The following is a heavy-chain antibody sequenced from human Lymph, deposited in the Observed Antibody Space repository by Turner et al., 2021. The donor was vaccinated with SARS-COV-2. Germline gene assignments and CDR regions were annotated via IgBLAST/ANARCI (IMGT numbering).Heavy chain of an antibody. Sequence: QVQLVESGGGVVQPGRALILSCAPPGFTFSSYAMPWVRQASGKGLEWVAFIWYDGSNKYYADSVKGRFTISRDNSKNTLYLQMNSLRAEDTAVYYCARGSAGGDVWGQGTTVTVSS. D-gene: IGHD6-13*01. V-gene: IGHV3-33*01. CDR1: GFTFSSYA. CDR3: ARGSAGGDV. J-gene: IGHJ6*02. CDR2: IWYDGSNK.